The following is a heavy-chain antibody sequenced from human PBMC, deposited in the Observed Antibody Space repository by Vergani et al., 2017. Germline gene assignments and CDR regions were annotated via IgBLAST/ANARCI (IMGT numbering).Heavy chain of an antibody. Sequence: QVTLRESGPALVKPTQTLTLTCTFSGFSLSTSGMCVSWIRQPPGKALEWLALIDWDDDKYYSTSLKTRLTISKDTSKNQVVLTMTNMDPVDTATYYCARIPHKAGDSHYYGSIAEGGMDVWGQGTTVTVSS. CDR1: GFSLSTSGMC. D-gene: IGHD3-10*01. CDR2: IDWDDDK. V-gene: IGHV2-70*01. CDR3: ARIPHKAGDSHYYGSIAEGGMDV. J-gene: IGHJ6*02.